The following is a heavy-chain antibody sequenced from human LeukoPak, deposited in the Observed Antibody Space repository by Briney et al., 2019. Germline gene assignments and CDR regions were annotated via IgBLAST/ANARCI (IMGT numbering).Heavy chain of an antibody. CDR2: IKQDGSEK. Sequence: GGSLRLSCAASGFTFSSYWMTWVRQAPGKGLEWVAKIKQDGSEKYYVDSMKGRFTISRDNAKNSLYLQMNTLRAEDTALYFCATGPYSSAHYYFVYWGQGTLVTVSS. CDR1: GFTFSSYW. J-gene: IGHJ4*02. CDR3: ATGPYSSAHYYFVY. V-gene: IGHV3-7*03. D-gene: IGHD6-13*01.